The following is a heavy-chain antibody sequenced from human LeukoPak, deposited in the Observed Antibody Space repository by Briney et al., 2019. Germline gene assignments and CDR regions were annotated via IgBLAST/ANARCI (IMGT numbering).Heavy chain of an antibody. CDR2: ISGSGGST. V-gene: IGHV3-23*01. D-gene: IGHD2-15*01. CDR1: GFTVSSNY. Sequence: GGSLRLSCAASGFTVSSNYMSWVRQAPGKGLEWVSAISGSGGSTYYADSVKGRFTISRDNSKNTLYLQMNSLRAEDTAVYYCAKAADIVVVVAANPFDYWGQGTLVTVSS. CDR3: AKAADIVVVVAANPFDY. J-gene: IGHJ4*02.